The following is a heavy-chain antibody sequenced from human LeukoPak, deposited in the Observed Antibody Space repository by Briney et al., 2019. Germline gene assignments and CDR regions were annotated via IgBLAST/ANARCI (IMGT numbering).Heavy chain of an antibody. CDR3: GRSYSSSHPDWFDP. CDR2: ISGYNGNP. V-gene: IGHV1-18*01. Sequence: ASVKVSCKASGYTFTCYGISWVRQAPGQGLEWMGWISGYNGNPSYAQKLQGRVTMTTDTSTSTAYMELRSLRADDTAVYYCGRSYSSSHPDWFDPWGQGTLVTVSS. CDR1: GYTFTCYG. D-gene: IGHD6-6*01. J-gene: IGHJ5*02.